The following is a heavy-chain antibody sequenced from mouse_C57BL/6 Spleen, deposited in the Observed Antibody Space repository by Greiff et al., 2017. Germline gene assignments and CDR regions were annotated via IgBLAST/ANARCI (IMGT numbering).Heavy chain of an antibody. V-gene: IGHV1-15*01. J-gene: IGHJ2*01. CDR3: TRSRCDYVFDY. CDR1: GYTFTDYE. D-gene: IGHD2-4*01. CDR2: IDPETGGT. Sequence: QVQLQQSGAELVRPGASVTLSCKASGYTFTDYEMHWVKQTPVHGLEWIGAIDPETGGTAYNQKFKGKAILTADKSSSTAYMELRSLTSEVSAVYYCTRSRCDYVFDYGGKGTTLTVSS.